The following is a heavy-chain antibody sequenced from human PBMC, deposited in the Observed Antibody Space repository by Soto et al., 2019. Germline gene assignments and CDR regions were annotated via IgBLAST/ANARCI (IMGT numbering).Heavy chain of an antibody. CDR2: IWYDGSNK. V-gene: IGHV3-33*01. J-gene: IGHJ4*02. CDR3: ARDHDYSVSFYDY. CDR1: GFTFSNYG. D-gene: IGHD1-26*01. Sequence: GGSLRLSCAASGFTFSNYGMHWVRQAPGKGLEWVAVIWYDGSNKNYADSVKGRFTISRDNSQNTLYLQMNNLRVEDTAVYYCARDHDYSVSFYDYWGQGTLVTVSS.